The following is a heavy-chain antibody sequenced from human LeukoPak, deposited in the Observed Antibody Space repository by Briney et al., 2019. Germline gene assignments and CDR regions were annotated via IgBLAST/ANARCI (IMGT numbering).Heavy chain of an antibody. CDR3: AKAGGDIKYRHFDF. CDR2: IREDGSET. V-gene: IGHV3-7*01. CDR1: GFSFSSYC. D-gene: IGHD2-2*01. J-gene: IGHJ4*02. Sequence: PGGSLRLSCAASGFSFSSYCMNWVRQAPGKGLEWVAIIREDGSETYYVGSVKGRFTISRDNAKNSLYLQMNSLRVEDTAVYYCAKAGGDIKYRHFDFWGQGTLVTVSS.